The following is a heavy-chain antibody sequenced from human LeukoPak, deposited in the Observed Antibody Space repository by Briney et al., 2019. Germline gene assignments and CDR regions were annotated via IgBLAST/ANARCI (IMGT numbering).Heavy chain of an antibody. CDR3: ARAMIVVVTNYGVDV. J-gene: IGHJ6*02. Sequence: GGSLRLSCAASGFTFSSYAMHWVRQAPGKGLEWVAVISYDGSNKYYADSVKGRFTISRDNSKNTLYLQMNSLRAEDTAVYYCARAMIVVVTNYGVDVWGQGTTVTVSS. V-gene: IGHV3-30-3*01. D-gene: IGHD3-22*01. CDR1: GFTFSSYA. CDR2: ISYDGSNK.